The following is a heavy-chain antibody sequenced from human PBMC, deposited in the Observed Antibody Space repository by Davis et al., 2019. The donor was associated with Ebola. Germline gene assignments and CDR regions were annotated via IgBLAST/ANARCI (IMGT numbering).Heavy chain of an antibody. D-gene: IGHD6-13*01. Sequence: AASVKVSCKASGYTFTSYGISWVRQAPGQGLEWMGWISAYNDNTNYAQKLQGRVTMTTDTSTSTAYMELRSLRSDDTAVYYCARGLSIAAAHYYYYGMDVWGQGTTVTVSS. CDR1: GYTFTSYG. J-gene: IGHJ6*02. CDR3: ARGLSIAAAHYYYYGMDV. CDR2: ISAYNDNT. V-gene: IGHV1-18*01.